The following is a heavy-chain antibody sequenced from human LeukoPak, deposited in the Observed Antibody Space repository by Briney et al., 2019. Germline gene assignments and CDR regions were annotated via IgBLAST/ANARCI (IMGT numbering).Heavy chain of an antibody. CDR1: GFTFSGYS. J-gene: IGHJ4*02. CDR3: ARGLYKNGWYYFDY. Sequence: PGGSLRLSCAASGFTFSGYSMSWVRQAPGKGLEWVAFLSYDGSNKFYADSVKGRFTISRDNSENTLHLQMKSLKDEDTAVYYCARGLYKNGWYYFDYWGQGTLVTVSS. CDR2: LSYDGSNK. D-gene: IGHD6-19*01. V-gene: IGHV3-33*08.